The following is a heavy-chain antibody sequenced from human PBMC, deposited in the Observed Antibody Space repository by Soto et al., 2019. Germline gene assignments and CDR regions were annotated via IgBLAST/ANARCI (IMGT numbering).Heavy chain of an antibody. CDR2: INAGNGSA. CDR1: GYTFTSYA. D-gene: IGHD5-12*01. J-gene: IGHJ5*02. Sequence: GASVKVSCKASGYTFTSYAIHWVRQAPGQRLEWMGWINAGNGSANYAQKFQGRVTITADESTTTAYMELSSLRSDDTAVYYCAKDGGKDGYFGNWFDPWGQGTLVTVSS. CDR3: AKDGGKDGYFGNWFDP. V-gene: IGHV1-3*01.